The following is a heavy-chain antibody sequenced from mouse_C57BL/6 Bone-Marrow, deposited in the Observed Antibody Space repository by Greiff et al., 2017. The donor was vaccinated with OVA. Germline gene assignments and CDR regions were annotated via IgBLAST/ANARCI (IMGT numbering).Heavy chain of an antibody. CDR1: GYTFTDYY. V-gene: IGHV1-26*01. CDR2: INPNNGGT. CDR3: ARYWVAY. J-gene: IGHJ3*01. Sequence: EVQLQQSGPELVKPGASVKISCKASGYTFTDYYMNWVKQSHGKSLEWIGDINPNNGGTSYNQKFKVKATLTVDKSSSTAYMELRSLTSEDSAVYYCARYWVAYWGQGTLVTVSA.